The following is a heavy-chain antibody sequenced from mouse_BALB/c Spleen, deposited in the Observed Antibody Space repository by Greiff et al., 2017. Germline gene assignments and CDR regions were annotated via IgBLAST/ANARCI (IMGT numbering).Heavy chain of an antibody. Sequence: EVQRVESGGDLVKPGGSLKLSCAASGFTFSSYGMSWVRQTPDKRLEWVATISSGGSYTYYPDSVKGRFTISRDNAKNTLYLQMSSLKSEDTAMYYCATLFTTVVATPYAMDYWGQGTSVTVSS. J-gene: IGHJ4*01. D-gene: IGHD1-1*01. CDR3: ATLFTTVVATPYAMDY. CDR2: ISSGGSYT. V-gene: IGHV5-6*01. CDR1: GFTFSSYG.